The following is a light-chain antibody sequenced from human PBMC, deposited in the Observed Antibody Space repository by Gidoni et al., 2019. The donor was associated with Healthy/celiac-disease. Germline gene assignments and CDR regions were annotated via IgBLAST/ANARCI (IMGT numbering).Light chain of an antibody. CDR2: DAS. CDR1: QSVNNY. CDR3: QQRSNWPPLT. Sequence: EIVLTQSPATLSLSPGERAPLSCRASQSVNNYLAWYQHKPGQAPRLLIYDASNRATGIPARFSGSGSWTDFTLTISSLEPEDFAGYYCQQRSNWPPLTFGGXTKVEIK. V-gene: IGKV3-11*01. J-gene: IGKJ4*01.